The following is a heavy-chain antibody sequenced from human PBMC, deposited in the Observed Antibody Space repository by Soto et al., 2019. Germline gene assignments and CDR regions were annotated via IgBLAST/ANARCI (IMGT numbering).Heavy chain of an antibody. Sequence: DVQLLESGGAFVQPGGSLRLSCAASGFTFSSYAMSWVRQAPGKGLEWVSSMSGAGRSSYDADSVKGRFTISRDNSKNTLYLQMNNLRAEDTALYYCAKGPIFGVENIYDYWGQGTLVTVSS. CDR3: AKGPIFGVENIYDY. V-gene: IGHV3-23*01. J-gene: IGHJ4*02. D-gene: IGHD3-3*01. CDR2: MSGAGRSS. CDR1: GFTFSSYA.